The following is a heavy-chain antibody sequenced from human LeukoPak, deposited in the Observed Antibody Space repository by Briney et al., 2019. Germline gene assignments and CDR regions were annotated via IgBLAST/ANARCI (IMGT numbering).Heavy chain of an antibody. V-gene: IGHV4-39*01. CDR3: ARHDSLRGNGMAVEAFDI. CDR1: GGSISSSSYY. D-gene: IGHD3-10*01. J-gene: IGHJ3*02. CDR2: IFYSGNT. Sequence: SETLSLTCTVSGGSISSSSYYWGWIRQPPGKGLEWIGSIFYSGNTYYNPSLKSRVTISVDTSKNQFSLRLSSVTAADTAVYYCARHDSLRGNGMAVEAFDIWGQGTLVTVSS.